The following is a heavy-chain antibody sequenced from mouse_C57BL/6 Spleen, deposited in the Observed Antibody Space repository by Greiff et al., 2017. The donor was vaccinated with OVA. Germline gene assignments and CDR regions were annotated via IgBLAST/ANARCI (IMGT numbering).Heavy chain of an antibody. CDR1: GFTFSDYY. CDR2: ISNGGGST. D-gene: IGHD2-3*01. CDR3: ARHEGYSWFAY. V-gene: IGHV5-12*01. J-gene: IGHJ3*01. Sequence: EVNVVESGGGLVQPGGSLKLSCAASGFTFSDYYMYWVRQTPEKRLEWVAYISNGGGSTYYPDTVKGRFTISRDNAKNTLYLQMSRLKSEDTAMYYCARHEGYSWFAYWGQGTLVTVSA.